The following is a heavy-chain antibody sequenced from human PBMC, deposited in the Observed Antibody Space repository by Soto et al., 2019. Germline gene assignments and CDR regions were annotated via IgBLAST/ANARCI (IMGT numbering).Heavy chain of an antibody. CDR3: AREGYYDSSGYTNYGMDV. V-gene: IGHV1-2*02. J-gene: IGHJ6*02. CDR1: GSWFTVYD. CDR2: INPNSGGT. D-gene: IGHD3-22*01. Sequence: SVKASCNASGSWFTVYDMHWVLRAPGPGLEWMGWINPNSGGTNYAQKFQGRVTMTSDTSISTAYMELSRLRSDDTAVYYCAREGYYDSSGYTNYGMDVWGQGTTVTVSS.